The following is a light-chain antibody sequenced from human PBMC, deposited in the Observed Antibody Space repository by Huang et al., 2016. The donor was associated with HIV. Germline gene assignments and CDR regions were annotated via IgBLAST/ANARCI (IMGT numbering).Light chain of an antibody. CDR2: AAS. V-gene: IGKV1-8*01. CDR1: QGIHTY. J-gene: IGKJ1*01. CDR3: QQYYNYPQT. Sequence: AIHITQSPSSLSASTGDRVTLACRVSQGIHTYLAWYQQRLGEAPNLLVYAASALQTGIPSRFSGSGSGTDFNLTISCLQSEDFATYYCQQYYNYPQTFGQGTKIEVK.